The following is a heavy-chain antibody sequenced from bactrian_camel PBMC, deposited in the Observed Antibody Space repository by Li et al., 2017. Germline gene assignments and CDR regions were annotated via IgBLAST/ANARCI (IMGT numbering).Heavy chain of an antibody. J-gene: IGHJ4*01. V-gene: IGHV3S55*01. CDR3: AVDGRIWHSGCLRVVAKDLMAY. Sequence: QVQLVESGGGSVQAGGSLRLSCVASGYTYNRYCMAWFRQAPGKERGGVAAIDSDGSARYADSVKDRFTISKDNANNTLHLHLNNLKPEDTAMYYCAVDGRIWHSGCLRVVAKDLMAYRGQGTQVTVS. D-gene: IGHD7*01. CDR1: GYTYNRYC. CDR2: IDSDGSA.